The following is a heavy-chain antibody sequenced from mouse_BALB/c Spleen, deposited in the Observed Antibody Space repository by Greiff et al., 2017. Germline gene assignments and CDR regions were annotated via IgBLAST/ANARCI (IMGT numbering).Heavy chain of an antibody. D-gene: IGHD1-1*01. Sequence: QVQLQQSGAELVRPGTSVKVSCKASGYAFTNYLIEWVKQRPGQGLEWIGVFNPGSGGTNYNEKFKGKATLTADKSTSTAYMQLSSLTSDDSAVYYCAGLLRYFDYWGQGTTLTVSS. CDR3: AGLLRYFDY. CDR1: GYAFTNYL. J-gene: IGHJ2*01. V-gene: IGHV1-54*01. CDR2: FNPGSGGT.